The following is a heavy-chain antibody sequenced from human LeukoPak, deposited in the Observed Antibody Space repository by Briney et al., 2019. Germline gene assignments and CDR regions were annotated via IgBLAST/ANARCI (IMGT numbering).Heavy chain of an antibody. J-gene: IGHJ4*02. CDR3: ARAEVYDNVWGGYRYINFDY. CDR1: GFTFSSYG. D-gene: IGHD3-16*02. CDR2: IKQDGTEK. V-gene: IGHV3-7*01. Sequence: GGSLRLSCAASGFTFSSYGMSWARQAPGKGLEWVANIKQDGTEKYYVDSVKGRFTISRDNAKNSLYLQMNSLRAEDTAVYYCARAEVYDNVWGGYRYINFDYWGQGTLVTVSS.